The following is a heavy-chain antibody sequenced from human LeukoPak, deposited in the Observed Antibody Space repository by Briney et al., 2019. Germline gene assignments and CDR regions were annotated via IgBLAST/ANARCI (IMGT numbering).Heavy chain of an antibody. Sequence: SETLSLTCAVSGGSISSNNWWIWVRQSPEKGLEWIGEIYHDGSTNYNPSLKSRVTISVDKSKNQFSLKLSSVTAADTAVYYCRLDSIDYYSFDYWGRGILVTVSS. CDR2: IYHDGST. J-gene: IGHJ4*02. V-gene: IGHV4-4*02. CDR1: GGSISSNNW. D-gene: IGHD3-22*01. CDR3: RLDSIDYYSFDY.